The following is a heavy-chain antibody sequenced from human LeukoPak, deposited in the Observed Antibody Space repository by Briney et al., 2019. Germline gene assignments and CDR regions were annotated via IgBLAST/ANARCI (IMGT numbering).Heavy chain of an antibody. CDR3: ARAAYSGSYHSDY. D-gene: IGHD1-26*01. J-gene: IGHJ4*02. CDR1: GGSVSSGSYY. CDR2: IYYSGST. Sequence: PSETLSLTCTVSGGSVSSGSYYWSWIRQPPGKGLEWIGYIYYSGSTNYNPSLKSRVTISVDTSKNQFSLKLSSVTAADTAVYYCARAAYSGSYHSDYWGQGTLVTVSS. V-gene: IGHV4-61*01.